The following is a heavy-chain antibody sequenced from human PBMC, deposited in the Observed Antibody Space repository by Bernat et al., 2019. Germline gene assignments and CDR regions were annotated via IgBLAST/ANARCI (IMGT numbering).Heavy chain of an antibody. CDR3: VMDLHAPVAAGY. J-gene: IGHJ4*02. Sequence: EVQLVESGGGLVQPGGSLRLSCSASGFTFSAYSMHWVRQAPGKGLEFVSAIGPYGNGPYYADSVKGRFTVSRDNSKNTLYHQMRSLRTEDAALYYCVMDLHAPVAAGYWGQGTLVTVSS. V-gene: IGHV3-64D*06. CDR1: GFTFSAYS. D-gene: IGHD4-23*01. CDR2: IGPYGNGP.